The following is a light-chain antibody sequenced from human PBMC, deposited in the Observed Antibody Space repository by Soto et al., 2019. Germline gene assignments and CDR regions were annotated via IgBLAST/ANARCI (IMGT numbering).Light chain of an antibody. J-gene: IGLJ1*01. V-gene: IGLV1-47*01. Sequence: QSVLTQPPSASGTPGQRVTISCSGSSSNIGSNYVYWYQQLPGTAPKLLIYRNNQRPSGVPDRFSCSKSGTSASLAISGLRSEDEADYYCAAWDDSLSASCVFGTGTKVTVL. CDR2: RNN. CDR1: SSNIGSNY. CDR3: AAWDDSLSASCV.